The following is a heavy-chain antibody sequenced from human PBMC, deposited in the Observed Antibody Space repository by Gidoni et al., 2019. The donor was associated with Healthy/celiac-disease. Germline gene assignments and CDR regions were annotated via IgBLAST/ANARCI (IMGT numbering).Heavy chain of an antibody. Sequence: QVQLQQWGARLLQPPATLSLTCAVYGGSFRGYYWSWIRQPPGKGLEWIGEINHSGSTNYNPSLKSRVTISVDTSKNQFSLKLSSVTAADTAVYYCARGRGIAVWGQGTLVTVSS. CDR2: INHSGST. D-gene: IGHD6-19*01. V-gene: IGHV4-34*01. CDR3: ARGRGIAV. J-gene: IGHJ4*02. CDR1: GGSFRGYY.